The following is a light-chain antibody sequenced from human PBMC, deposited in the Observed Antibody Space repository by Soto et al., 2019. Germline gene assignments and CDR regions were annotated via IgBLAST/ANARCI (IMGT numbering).Light chain of an antibody. V-gene: IGLV2-14*01. CDR2: DVS. J-gene: IGLJ1*01. CDR3: SSYTSSSTYV. CDR1: SSGVGGYKC. Sequence: HSLLPQPACVSGVPGVSSTIFFVGTSSGVGGYKCVSWYQQHPGKAPKLMIYDVSNRPSGVSNRFSGSKSGNPASLTISGLQAEDEADYYCSSYTSSSTYVSGPGTKVTVL.